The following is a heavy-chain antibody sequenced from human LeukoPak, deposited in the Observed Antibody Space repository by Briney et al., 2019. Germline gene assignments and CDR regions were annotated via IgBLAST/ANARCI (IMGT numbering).Heavy chain of an antibody. D-gene: IGHD3-16*02. CDR3: ARSYDYVWGSYRYTPTFDY. J-gene: IGHJ4*02. CDR1: GGTFSGYY. Sequence: PSETLSLTCAVYGGTFSGYYWNWIRQPPGEGLEWIGEFNHSGTTNYNPSLKTRVTISVDTSKNQFSLKVGSVTAGDTAVYYCARSYDYVWGSYRYTPTFDYWGQGNLVTVSS. V-gene: IGHV4-34*01. CDR2: FNHSGTT.